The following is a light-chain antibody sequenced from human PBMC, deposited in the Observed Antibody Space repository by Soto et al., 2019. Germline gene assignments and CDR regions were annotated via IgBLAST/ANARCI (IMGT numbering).Light chain of an antibody. V-gene: IGLV1-40*01. CDR3: QSYDSSLSGWV. CDR2: GNN. CDR1: SSNIGAGYD. Sequence: QSVLTQPPSVSEAPGQRVTISCTGSSSNIGAGYDVHWYQQLPGTAPKLLIYGNNNRPSGVPDRFSGSKSGTSASLAITGLQAEDEADYYCQSYDSSLSGWVFGGGTKLTVL. J-gene: IGLJ3*02.